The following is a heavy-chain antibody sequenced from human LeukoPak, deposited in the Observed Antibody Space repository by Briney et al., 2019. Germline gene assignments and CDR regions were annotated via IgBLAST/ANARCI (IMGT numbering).Heavy chain of an antibody. CDR1: GGSISSSGYY. CDR3: AREVYTIFKPHDAFDI. CDR2: IYYSGST. J-gene: IGHJ3*02. V-gene: IGHV4-31*03. D-gene: IGHD3-3*01. Sequence: SETLSLTCTVSGGSISSSGYYWSWIRQHPGKGLEWIGYIYYSGSTYYNLSLKSRVTISVDTSKNQFSLKLSSVTAADTAVYYCAREVYTIFKPHDAFDIWGQGTMVTVSS.